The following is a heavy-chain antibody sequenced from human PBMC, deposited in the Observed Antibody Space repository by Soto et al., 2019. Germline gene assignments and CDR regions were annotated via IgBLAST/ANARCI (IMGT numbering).Heavy chain of an antibody. V-gene: IGHV4-59*08. CDR2: IYYSGST. Sequence: KSSGTLSLTCTVSGGSISSYYWSWIRRPPGKGLEWIGYIYYSGSTNYNPSLKSRVTISVDTSKNQFSLKLSSVTAADTAVYYCARVWYVQLERRGDEYYYYYMDVWGKGTTVTVSS. J-gene: IGHJ6*03. CDR3: ARVWYVQLERRGDEYYYYYMDV. CDR1: GGSISSYY. D-gene: IGHD1-1*01.